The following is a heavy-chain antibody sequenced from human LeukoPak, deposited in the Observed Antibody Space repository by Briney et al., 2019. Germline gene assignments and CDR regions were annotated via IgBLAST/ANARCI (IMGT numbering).Heavy chain of an antibody. CDR1: SGSISSYY. CDR3: ARGSPYGSSGNFDY. V-gene: IGHV4-59*01. J-gene: IGHJ4*02. CDR2: IYYSGST. Sequence: PSETLSLTCSVSSGSISSYYWSWIRQPPGKGLEWIGYIYYSGSTNYNPSLKSRVTISVDTSKNQFSLKLSSVTAADTAVYYCARGSPYGSSGNFDYWGQGTLVTVSS. D-gene: IGHD3-22*01.